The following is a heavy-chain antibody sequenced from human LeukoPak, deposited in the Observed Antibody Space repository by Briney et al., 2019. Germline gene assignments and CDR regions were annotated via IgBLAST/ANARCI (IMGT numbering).Heavy chain of an antibody. J-gene: IGHJ4*02. Sequence: SETLPLTCTVSGGSTSSYYWSWIRQPAGKGLEWIGRIYTSGSTNYNPSLKSRVTMSVDTSKNQFSLKLSSVTAADTAVYYCARDGEYYDSSGYYPPDDYWGQGTLVTVSS. CDR3: ARDGEYYDSSGYYPPDDY. CDR2: IYTSGST. CDR1: GGSTSSYY. D-gene: IGHD3-22*01. V-gene: IGHV4-4*07.